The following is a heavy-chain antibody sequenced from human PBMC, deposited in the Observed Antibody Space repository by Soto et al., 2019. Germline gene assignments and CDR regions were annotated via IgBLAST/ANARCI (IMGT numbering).Heavy chain of an antibody. CDR1: GGTFSSYA. CDR2: IIPIFGTA. D-gene: IGHD3-10*01. CDR3: ARDLDGSGSYYTDY. J-gene: IGHJ4*02. Sequence: QVQLVQSGAEVKKPGSSVKVSCKASGGTFSSYAISWVRQAPGQGLEWMGGIIPIFGTANYAQKFQGRITMTADTSTTTAYMEVRSLTSDDTAVYYCARDLDGSGSYYTDYWGQGTLVTVSS. V-gene: IGHV1-69*06.